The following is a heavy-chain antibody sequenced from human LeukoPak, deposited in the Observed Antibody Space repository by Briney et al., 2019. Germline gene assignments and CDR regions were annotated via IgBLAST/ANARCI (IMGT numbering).Heavy chain of an antibody. J-gene: IGHJ4*02. Sequence: GGSLRLSCAASGCTFTSYSMNRVRQAPGKGLEWVSSISSSSSYIYYADSVKGRFTISRDNAKNSLYLQMNSLRAEDTAVYYCAREVGYSSGLDYWGQGTLVTVSS. CDR1: GCTFTSYS. CDR3: AREVGYSSGLDY. D-gene: IGHD6-19*01. V-gene: IGHV3-21*01. CDR2: ISSSSSYI.